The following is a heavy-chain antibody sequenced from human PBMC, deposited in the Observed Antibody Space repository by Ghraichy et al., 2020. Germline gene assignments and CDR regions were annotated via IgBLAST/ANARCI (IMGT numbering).Heavy chain of an antibody. Sequence: GGSLRLSCAASGFTFSSYWMHWVRQPPGEGLVWVSRIKGDGSYKNSADSVRGRFTIFRDNALNMLHLQMDSLRAEDTAVYYCVRDGDRWYFDRWGRGTLVTVSA. CDR1: GFTFSSYW. J-gene: IGHJ2*01. CDR3: VRDGDRWYFDR. CDR2: IKGDGSYK. V-gene: IGHV3-74*01. D-gene: IGHD7-27*01.